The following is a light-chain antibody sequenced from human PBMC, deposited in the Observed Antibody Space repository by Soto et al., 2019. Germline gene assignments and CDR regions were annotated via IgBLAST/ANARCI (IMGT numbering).Light chain of an antibody. V-gene: IGKV1-39*01. CDR3: QQSYSLPWT. Sequence: DIQMTQSPSSLSASVGDRVTITCRASQSISSYLHWYQHKPGIAPKLLIYAASSLQSGVPSRFSGSGPGTDFTLTISSLQPEDFATYSCQQSYSLPWTFGQGTKVEIK. J-gene: IGKJ1*01. CDR1: QSISSY. CDR2: AAS.